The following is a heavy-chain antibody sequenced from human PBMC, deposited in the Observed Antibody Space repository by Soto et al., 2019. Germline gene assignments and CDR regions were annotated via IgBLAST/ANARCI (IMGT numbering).Heavy chain of an antibody. CDR1: GFTFSSYA. CDR2: ISGSGGST. D-gene: IGHD3-22*01. V-gene: IGHV3-23*01. Sequence: GGSLRLSCAASGFTFSSYAMSWVRQAPGKGLEWVSAISGSGGSTYYADSVKGRFTISRDNSKNTLYLQMNSLRAEDTAVYYCAKVSDMYVVVIHCDYWGQGTLVSVSS. J-gene: IGHJ4*02. CDR3: AKVSDMYVVVIHCDY.